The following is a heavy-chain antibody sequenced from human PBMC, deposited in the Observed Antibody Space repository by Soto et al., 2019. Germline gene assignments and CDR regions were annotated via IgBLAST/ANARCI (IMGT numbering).Heavy chain of an antibody. CDR1: GFTFSSYG. CDR2: IWYDGSNK. V-gene: IGHV3-33*01. D-gene: IGHD4-17*01. CDR3: AADVGGYIYGFARH. Sequence: GGSLRLSCAASGFTFSSYGMHWVRQAPGKGLEWVAVIWYDGSNKYYADSVKGRFTISRDNSKNTLYLQMNSLRAEDTALYYCAADVGGYIYGFARHWGPGTLVTVSS. J-gene: IGHJ4*02.